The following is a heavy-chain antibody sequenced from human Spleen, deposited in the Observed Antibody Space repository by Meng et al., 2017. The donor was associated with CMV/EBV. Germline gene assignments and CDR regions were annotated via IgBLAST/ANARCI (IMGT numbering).Heavy chain of an antibody. Sequence: SETLSLTCTVSGGSVYSSSYYWGWIRQPPGKGLEWIGSIYYSGSTYYNPSLKSRVTISVDTSKNQFSLKLSSVTAADTAVYYCARPHSSSGAYYFDYWGQGTLVTVSS. D-gene: IGHD6-6*01. CDR1: GGSVYSSSYY. CDR2: IYYSGST. V-gene: IGHV4-39*07. J-gene: IGHJ4*02. CDR3: ARPHSSSGAYYFDY.